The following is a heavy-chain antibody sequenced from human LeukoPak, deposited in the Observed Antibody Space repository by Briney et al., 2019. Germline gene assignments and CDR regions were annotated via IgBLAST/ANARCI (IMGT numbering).Heavy chain of an antibody. CDR2: IYYGGST. V-gene: IGHV4-59*12. CDR1: GGSISSYY. D-gene: IGHD3-22*01. J-gene: IGHJ5*02. CDR3: ARDFDYYDSSGHLGP. Sequence: SETLSLTCAVSGGSISSYYWSWIRQPPGNGLEWIANIYYGGSTNYNPSLKSRVTISVDTSKNQFSLKLSPVTAADTAVYYCARDFDYYDSSGHLGPWGQGTLVTVSS.